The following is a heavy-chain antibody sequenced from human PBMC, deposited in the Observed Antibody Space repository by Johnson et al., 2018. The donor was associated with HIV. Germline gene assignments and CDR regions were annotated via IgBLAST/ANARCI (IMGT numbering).Heavy chain of an antibody. J-gene: IGHJ3*01. D-gene: IGHD3-16*01. CDR2: INGDGSRT. CDR1: GFTFNSYW. CDR3: VRTSCTGARCLGYDPFDV. V-gene: IGHV3-74*02. Sequence: VLLVESGGGLVPPGGSLRLSCVVSGFTFNSYWMSWVRPAPGKGLEWVSRINGDGSRTSYADSVKGRFTIARDNAKNTLFLEMKSLRAVDTAVYYCVRTSCTGARCLGYDPFDVWGQGTMVTVSS.